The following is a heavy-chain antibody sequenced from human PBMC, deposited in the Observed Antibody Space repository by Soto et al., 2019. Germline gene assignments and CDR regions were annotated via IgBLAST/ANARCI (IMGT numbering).Heavy chain of an antibody. J-gene: IGHJ4*02. V-gene: IGHV1-3*01. CDR3: ARVPKYSSSWYRLYCFDY. CDR1: GYTFTSYA. D-gene: IGHD6-13*01. Sequence: ASVKVSCKASGYTFTSYAMHWVRQAPGQRLEWMGWINAGNGNTKYSQKFQGRVTITRDTSASTAYMELSSLRSEDTAVYYCARVPKYSSSWYRLYCFDYWGQGTLVTVSS. CDR2: INAGNGNT.